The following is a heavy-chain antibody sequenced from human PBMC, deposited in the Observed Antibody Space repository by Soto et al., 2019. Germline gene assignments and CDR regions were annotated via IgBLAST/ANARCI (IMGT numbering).Heavy chain of an antibody. CDR2: IFSNDEK. CDR3: ARIRGYSSSWFQLDY. V-gene: IGHV2-26*01. D-gene: IGHD6-13*01. Sequence: SGPTLVNPTETLTLTCTVSGFSLSNARMGVSWIRQPPGKALEWLAHIFSNDEKSYSTSLKSRLTISKDTSKSQVVLTMTNMDPVDTATYYCARIRGYSSSWFQLDYWGQGTLVTVSS. CDR1: GFSLSNARMG. J-gene: IGHJ4*02.